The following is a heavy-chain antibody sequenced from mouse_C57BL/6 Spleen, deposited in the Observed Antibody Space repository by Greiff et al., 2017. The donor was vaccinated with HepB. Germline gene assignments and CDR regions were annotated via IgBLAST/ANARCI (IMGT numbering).Heavy chain of an antibody. J-gene: IGHJ3*01. D-gene: IGHD2-5*01. CDR2: ISYDGSN. CDR3: ATYYSSYEGWFAY. CDR1: GYSITSGYY. V-gene: IGHV3-6*01. Sequence: ESGPGLVKPSQSLSLTCSVTGYSITSGYYWNWIRQFPGNKLEWMGYISYDGSNNYNPSLKNRISINRDTSKNQFFLKLNSVTTEDTATYYCATYYSSYEGWFAYWGQGTLVTVSA.